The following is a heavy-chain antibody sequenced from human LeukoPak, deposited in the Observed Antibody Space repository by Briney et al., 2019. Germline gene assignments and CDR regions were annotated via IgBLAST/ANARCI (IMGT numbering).Heavy chain of an antibody. CDR2: INPRNGGT. CDR1: GYTFTDYY. J-gene: IGHJ4*02. V-gene: IGHV1-2*02. CDR3: ARDPSTSYYVDY. Sequence: ASVKVSCKGSGYTFTDYYLHWMRQAPGQGLEWMGWINPRNGGTKYAQNFQGRSTMTRDTSISTAYMELNRLTSDDTAVYYCARDPSTSYYVDYWGLGALVTVSS. D-gene: IGHD6-6*01.